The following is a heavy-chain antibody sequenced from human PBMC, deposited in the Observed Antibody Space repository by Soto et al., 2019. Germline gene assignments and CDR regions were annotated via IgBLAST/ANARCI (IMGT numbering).Heavy chain of an antibody. CDR1: GFTFSSCG. CDR3: AKAVGASSRDRFDD. CDR2: IDTGSTAP. D-gene: IGHD6-6*01. J-gene: IGHJ1*01. V-gene: IGHV3-23*05. Sequence: DVQLLDSGGGLVQPGGSLRLSCAASGFTFSSCGMNGVRLATGKGLEWSSSIDTGSTAPTYADSVSGPFSTSRDNSKNTLQLQRDSLRAEDTSIYYCAKAVGASSRDRFDDWGQGSLVVVSS.